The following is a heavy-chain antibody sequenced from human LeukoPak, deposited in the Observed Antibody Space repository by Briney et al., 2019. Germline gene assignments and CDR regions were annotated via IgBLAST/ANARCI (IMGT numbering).Heavy chain of an antibody. CDR2: ISGSGGST. CDR1: GFTFSSYA. CDR3: AKDAEKIQLWYNWFDP. J-gene: IGHJ5*02. D-gene: IGHD5-18*01. V-gene: IGHV3-23*01. Sequence: PGGSLRLSCAASGFTFSSYAMSWVRQAPGKGLEWVSAISGSGGSTYYAASVKGRFTISRDNSKNTLYLQMNSLRAEDTAVYYCAKDAEKIQLWYNWFDPWGQGTLVTVSS.